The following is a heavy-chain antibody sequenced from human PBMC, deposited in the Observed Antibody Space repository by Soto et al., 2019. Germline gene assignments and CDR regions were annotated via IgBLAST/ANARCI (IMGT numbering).Heavy chain of an antibody. CDR3: ARLDEALDC. CDR2: IYNSRST. V-gene: IGHV4-61*01. J-gene: IGHJ4*02. Sequence: TLSLTCTVSGVSFISGSYYWSWIRQPPGKGLEWIGYIYNSRSTNYNPSLKSRVSISVDTSKNQFSLKLSSVTAADTAVYYCARLDEALDCSGQGTLVTVSS. CDR1: GVSFISGSYY.